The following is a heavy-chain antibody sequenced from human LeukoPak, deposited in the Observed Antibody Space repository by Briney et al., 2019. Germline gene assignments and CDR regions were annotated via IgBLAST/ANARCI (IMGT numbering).Heavy chain of an antibody. J-gene: IGHJ6*02. Sequence: SVTVSCTASGGTFSSYAISWERQAPGQGLEWMGGIIPIFGTANYAQKFQGRVTITADESTSTAYMELSSLRSEDTAVYYCAGPDYDILTGYHGSLGYYGMDVWGQGTTVTVSS. CDR2: IIPIFGTA. CDR1: GGTFSSYA. V-gene: IGHV1-69*13. D-gene: IGHD3-9*01. CDR3: AGPDYDILTGYHGSLGYYGMDV.